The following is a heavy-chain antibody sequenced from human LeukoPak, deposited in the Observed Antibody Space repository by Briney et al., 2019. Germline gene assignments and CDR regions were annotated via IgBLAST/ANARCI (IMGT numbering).Heavy chain of an antibody. D-gene: IGHD3-10*01. J-gene: IGHJ4*02. CDR1: GGSVSSGTYY. CDR3: ARRRMIRGVIIFDY. CDR2: VYFSGTS. V-gene: IGHV4-61*01. Sequence: SETLSLTCSVSGGSVSSGTYYETWIRQPPGKGLEWIGHVYFSGTSSYNPSLKSRVTISADTSKNQFSLKLISVTAADTAVYFCARRRMIRGVIIFDYWGPGALVTVSS.